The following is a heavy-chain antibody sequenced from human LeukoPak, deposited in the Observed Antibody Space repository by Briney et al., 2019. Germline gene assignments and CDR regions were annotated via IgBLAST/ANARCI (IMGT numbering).Heavy chain of an antibody. CDR2: IRTKAYGGTT. Sequence: GGSLRLSCAASGFTFSSYAMSWVRQAPGKGLEWVGFIRTKAYGGTTEHAASVKGRFTISRDDSKSIAYLQLNSLKTEDTAVYYCTRDSRGAPAAKYFDYWGQGTLVTVSS. J-gene: IGHJ4*02. CDR3: TRDSRGAPAAKYFDY. V-gene: IGHV3-49*04. D-gene: IGHD2-2*01. CDR1: GFTFSSYA.